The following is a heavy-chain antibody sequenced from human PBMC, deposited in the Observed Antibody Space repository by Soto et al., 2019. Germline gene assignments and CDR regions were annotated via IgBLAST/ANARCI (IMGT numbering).Heavy chain of an antibody. D-gene: IGHD1-26*01. CDR1: GFTFSSYG. Sequence: GGSLRLSCAASGFTFSSYGMHWVRQAPGKGLEWVAVIWYDGSNKYYADSVKGRFTISRDNSKNTLYLQMNSLRAEDTAVYYCARDEGYSGSYYLDYWGQGTLVTVSS. CDR2: IWYDGSNK. V-gene: IGHV3-33*01. J-gene: IGHJ4*02. CDR3: ARDEGYSGSYYLDY.